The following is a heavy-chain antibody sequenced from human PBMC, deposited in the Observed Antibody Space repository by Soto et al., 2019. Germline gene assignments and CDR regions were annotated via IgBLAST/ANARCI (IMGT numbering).Heavy chain of an antibody. CDR3: ARGVGYCSSTSCSRGYYYGIDV. CDR1: GGSISSYY. CDR2: IYTSGST. Sequence: SSETLSLTCTVSGGSISSYYWSWIRQPAGKGLEWIGRIYTSGSTNYNPSLKSRVTMSVDTSKNQFSLKLSSVTAADAAVYYCARGVGYCSSTSCSRGYYYGIDVWGQGTTVTVSS. V-gene: IGHV4-4*07. D-gene: IGHD2-2*01. J-gene: IGHJ6*02.